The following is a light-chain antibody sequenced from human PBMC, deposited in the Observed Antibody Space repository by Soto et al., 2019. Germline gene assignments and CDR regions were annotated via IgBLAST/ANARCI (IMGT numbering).Light chain of an antibody. Sequence: QSALTQPASVSGSPGQSITISCTGTNSDVGDYNYVSWYQQHPGRAPKLMIYEVSNRPSGVSNRFFGSKSGNAASLTISGLQADDEADYYCSSYTSRSSHYVFGTGTKVTVL. CDR1: NSDVGDYNY. CDR3: SSYTSRSSHYV. V-gene: IGLV2-14*01. CDR2: EVS. J-gene: IGLJ1*01.